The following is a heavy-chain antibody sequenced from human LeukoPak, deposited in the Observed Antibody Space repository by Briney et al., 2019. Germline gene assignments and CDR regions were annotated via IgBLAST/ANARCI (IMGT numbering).Heavy chain of an antibody. V-gene: IGHV1-8*02. J-gene: IGHJ4*02. CDR3: ARASEGGEYYSVWHY. CDR1: GYIFTDYY. D-gene: IGHD1-26*01. Sequence: ASVKVSCKASGYIFTDYYMHWVRQATGQGLEWMGWMNPNSGNTGYAQKFQGRVTMTRDTSISTAYMELYSLRSEDTAVYYCARASEGGEYYSVWHYWGQGTLVTVSS. CDR2: MNPNSGNT.